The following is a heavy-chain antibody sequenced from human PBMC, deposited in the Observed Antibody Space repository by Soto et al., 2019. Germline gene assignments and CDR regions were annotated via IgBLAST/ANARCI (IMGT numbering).Heavy chain of an antibody. CDR3: ARGTGLSYTYGIDD. V-gene: IGHV4-31*03. J-gene: IGHJ1*01. Sequence: SETLSLTCTVSCASVDSAGYFWTWIRQRPGKGLEWIGHINYSGSTDHTPSLRSRLMVSIDTSKNQFSLKLNSVTAADTAIYYCARGTGLSYTYGIDDWGQGTLVTVSS. CDR1: CASVDSAGYF. CDR2: INYSGST. D-gene: IGHD5-18*01.